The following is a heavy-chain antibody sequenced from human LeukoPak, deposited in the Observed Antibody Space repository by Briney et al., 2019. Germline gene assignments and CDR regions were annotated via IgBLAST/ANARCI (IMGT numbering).Heavy chain of an antibody. Sequence: SETLSLTCTVSGGSIANYYWSWIRQPPGEGLEWIAYIYYNGNADYNPSLKSRVTISVDTSKNQFSLKLSSVTAADTAMYYCARVARAAGLDSWGQGTPVTVSS. CDR1: GGSIANYY. CDR3: ARVARAAGLDS. J-gene: IGHJ4*02. V-gene: IGHV4-59*01. CDR2: IYYNGNA. D-gene: IGHD6-13*01.